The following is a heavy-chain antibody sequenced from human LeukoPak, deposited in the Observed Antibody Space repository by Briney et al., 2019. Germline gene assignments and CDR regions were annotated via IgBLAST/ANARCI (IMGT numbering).Heavy chain of an antibody. CDR3: ARVGGVAGTSYYFDY. CDR1: GYSISSGYY. Sequence: PSETLSLTCAVSGYSISSGYYWGWIRQPPGKGPEWIGTIYHSGSTYYNPSLKSRVTISVNTSKNQFSLKLNSVTAADTAVYYCARVGGVAGTSYYFDYWGQGTLVTVSS. V-gene: IGHV4-38-2*01. J-gene: IGHJ4*02. CDR2: IYHSGST. D-gene: IGHD6-19*01.